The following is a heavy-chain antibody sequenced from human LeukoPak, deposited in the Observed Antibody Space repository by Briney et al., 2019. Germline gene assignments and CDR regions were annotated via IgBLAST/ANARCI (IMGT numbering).Heavy chain of an antibody. Sequence: PGGSLRLSCAASGFTFSIYAMSWVRQAPGKGLEWVSVIYSGGSTYYADSVKGRFTISRDNSKNTLYLQMNGLRAEDTAVYYCASGWGAGMDVWGQGTTVTVSS. J-gene: IGHJ6*02. CDR2: IYSGGST. D-gene: IGHD1-26*01. CDR1: GFTFSIYA. V-gene: IGHV3-53*01. CDR3: ASGWGAGMDV.